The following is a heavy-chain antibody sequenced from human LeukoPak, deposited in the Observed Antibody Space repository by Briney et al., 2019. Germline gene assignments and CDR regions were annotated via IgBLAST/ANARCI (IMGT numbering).Heavy chain of an antibody. Sequence: ASVKVSCKASGGTFSSYAISWVRQAPGQGLEWMGRIIPILGIANYAQKFQGRVTITADKSTSTAYMELSSLRSEDTAVYYCASPGGSKVVYAFDIWGQGTMVTVSS. CDR2: IIPILGIA. CDR1: GGTFSSYA. CDR3: ASPGGSKVVYAFDI. J-gene: IGHJ3*02. D-gene: IGHD2-8*02. V-gene: IGHV1-69*04.